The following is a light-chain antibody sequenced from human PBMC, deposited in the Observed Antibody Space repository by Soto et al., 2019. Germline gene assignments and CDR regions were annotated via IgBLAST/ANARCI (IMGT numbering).Light chain of an antibody. V-gene: IGKV1D-16*01. CDR1: RGVSTW. J-gene: IGKJ1*01. CDR3: QHYNSYSEA. CDR2: GAS. Sequence: DIQMTQSPSSVSASVGDRVTITCRASRGVSTWLGWYQQKPGRAPKLLIYGASNLENGVPSRFSGSGSGTDFTLTSSSLQPEDFATYYCQHYNSYSEAFGQGTKVDIK.